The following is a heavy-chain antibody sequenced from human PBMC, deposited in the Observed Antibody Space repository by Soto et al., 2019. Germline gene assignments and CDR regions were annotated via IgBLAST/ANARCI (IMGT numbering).Heavy chain of an antibody. CDR2: IYYSGST. CDR3: ASNRKRFLEWFQQYYFDY. Sequence: QVQLQESGPGLVKPSQTLSLTCTVSGGSISSGGYYWSWIRQHPGKGLEWIGYIYYSGSTYYNPSLKSRVTISVDTSKNQFSLKLSSVTDADTAVYYCASNRKRFLEWFQQYYFDYWGQGTLVTVSS. J-gene: IGHJ4*02. CDR1: GGSISSGGYY. D-gene: IGHD3-3*01. V-gene: IGHV4-31*03.